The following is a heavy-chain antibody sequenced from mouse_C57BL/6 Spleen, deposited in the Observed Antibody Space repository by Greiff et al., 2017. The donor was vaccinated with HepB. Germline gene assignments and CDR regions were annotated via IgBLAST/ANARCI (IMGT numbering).Heavy chain of an antibody. CDR2: IYPGDGDT. J-gene: IGHJ4*01. Sequence: QVQLQQSGAELVKPGASVKISCKASGYAFSSYWMNWVKQRPGKGLEWIGQIYPGDGDTNYNGKFKGKATLTADKSSSTAYMQLSSLTSEDSAVYFCARWGTTVPYAMDYWGQGTSVTVSS. D-gene: IGHD1-1*01. CDR3: ARWGTTVPYAMDY. V-gene: IGHV1-80*01. CDR1: GYAFSSYW.